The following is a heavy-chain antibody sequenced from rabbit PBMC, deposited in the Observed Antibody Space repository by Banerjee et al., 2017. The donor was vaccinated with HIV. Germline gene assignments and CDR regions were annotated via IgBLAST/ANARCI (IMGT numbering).Heavy chain of an antibody. J-gene: IGHJ4*01. D-gene: IGHD6-1*01. V-gene: IGHV1S45*01. Sequence: QEQLEESGGGLVQPGGSLKLSCKASGFSFSSYYYMCWVRQAPGKGPEWIACIDAGSSGTTYYASWVNGRFTISKTSSTTVTLQMTSLTAADTATYFCARAIYSYGDADYIYVMRYFNLWGQGTLVTVS. CDR3: ARAIYSYGDADYIYVMRYFNL. CDR1: GFSFSSYYY. CDR2: IDAGSSGTT.